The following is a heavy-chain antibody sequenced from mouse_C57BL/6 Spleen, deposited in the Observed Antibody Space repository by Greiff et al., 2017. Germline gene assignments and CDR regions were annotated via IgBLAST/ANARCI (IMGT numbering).Heavy chain of an antibody. V-gene: IGHV3-1*01. J-gene: IGHJ4*01. CDR3: ARDMDDGAMDY. D-gene: IGHD2-3*01. CDR1: GYSITSGYD. Sequence: EVKLVESGPGLVKPSQSLSLTCTVTGYSITSGYDWHWIRHFPGNKLEWMGYISYSGSTNYNPSLKSRISITHDTSKNHFFLKLNSVTTEDTATYYCARDMDDGAMDYWGQGTSVTVSS. CDR2: ISYSGST.